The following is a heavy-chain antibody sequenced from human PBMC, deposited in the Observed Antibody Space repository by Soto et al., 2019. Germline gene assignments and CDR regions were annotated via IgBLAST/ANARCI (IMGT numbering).Heavy chain of an antibody. J-gene: IGHJ4*02. CDR1: GGSFSGYY. Sequence: SETLSLTCAVYGGSFSGYYWSWIRQPPGKGLEWIGEINHSGSTNYNPSLKSRVTISVDTSKNQFSLKLSSVTAADTAVYYCARGQNDYIWGSYRRSFHYWGQITVVTVSS. D-gene: IGHD3-16*02. V-gene: IGHV4-34*01. CDR3: ARGQNDYIWGSYRRSFHY. CDR2: INHSGST.